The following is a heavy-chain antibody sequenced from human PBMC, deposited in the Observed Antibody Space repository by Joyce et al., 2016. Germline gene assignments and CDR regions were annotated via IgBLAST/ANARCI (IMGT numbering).Heavy chain of an antibody. CDR2: INSDDSRI. CDR3: TTPSCAN. CDR1: GIIFSNKE. D-gene: IGHD2-2*01. J-gene: IGHJ4*02. Sequence: EVQLVESGGGLVQPGGSLRLSCAASGIIFSNKEMNWVRKAPGKGVEWVSSINSDDSRIHYADSVRGRFTISRDNARNSLYLEMNSLRVEDTAIYYCTTPSCANWGQGSLVTVSS. V-gene: IGHV3-48*03.